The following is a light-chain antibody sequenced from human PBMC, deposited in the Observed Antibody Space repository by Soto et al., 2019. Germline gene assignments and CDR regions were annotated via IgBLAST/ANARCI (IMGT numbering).Light chain of an antibody. V-gene: IGKV3-20*01. CDR2: GAS. CDR3: QHYGSSRT. J-gene: IGKJ1*01. Sequence: EIVLTQSPGTLSLSPGERATLSCRASQSVSSSYLAWYQQKPGQAPRLLIYGASSRATGIPARFSGSGSGTDLTLTIIRLEPEDFAVYYCQHYGSSRTFGQGTKVEIK. CDR1: QSVSSSY.